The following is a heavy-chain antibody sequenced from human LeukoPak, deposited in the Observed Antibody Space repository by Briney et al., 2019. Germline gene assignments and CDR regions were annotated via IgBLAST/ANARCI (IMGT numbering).Heavy chain of an antibody. J-gene: IGHJ4*02. Sequence: PGGSLRLSCAASGFTFSSYSMNWVRQAPGKGLEWVSSISSSSSYIYYADSVEGRFTISRDNAKNSLYLQMNSLRAEDTAVYYCARETPGLYSGSHPTDYWGQGTLVTVSS. CDR1: GFTFSSYS. CDR2: ISSSSSYI. V-gene: IGHV3-21*01. CDR3: ARETPGLYSGSHPTDY. D-gene: IGHD1-26*01.